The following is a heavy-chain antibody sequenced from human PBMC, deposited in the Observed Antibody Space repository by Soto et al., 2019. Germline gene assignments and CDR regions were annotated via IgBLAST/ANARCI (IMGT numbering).Heavy chain of an antibody. Sequence: SETLSLTCTVSGYSISSGSYRAWIRQPPGKGPEWIASIYHGGTTFYNPSLKSRITISVDTSNNQFSLKLTSVTAADTAVYYCARVNVMVVAGSTFDYWGHGNLVTVSS. V-gene: IGHV4-38-2*02. J-gene: IGHJ4*01. CDR3: ARVNVMVVAGSTFDY. CDR2: IYHGGTT. D-gene: IGHD6-19*01. CDR1: GYSISSGSY.